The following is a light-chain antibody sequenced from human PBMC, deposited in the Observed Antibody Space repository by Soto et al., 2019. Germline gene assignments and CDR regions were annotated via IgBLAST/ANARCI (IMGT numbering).Light chain of an antibody. Sequence: DVVMTQSPLSLPVTLGQPASISCRSSQSLVSSDGNTYLNWFQQRPGQSPRRLIYYVSNRDSGVPDRFSGSGSGTDFTLRISSVEAEDVGVYYCMQGTHWPLTFGPGTKVDIK. CDR3: MQGTHWPLT. V-gene: IGKV2-30*01. CDR1: QSLVSSDGNTY. J-gene: IGKJ3*01. CDR2: YVS.